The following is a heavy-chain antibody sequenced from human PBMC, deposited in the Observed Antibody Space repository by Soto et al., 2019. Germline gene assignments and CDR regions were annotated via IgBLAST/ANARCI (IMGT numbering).Heavy chain of an antibody. V-gene: IGHV3-53*01. CDR1: GFTVSSNY. D-gene: IGHD3-10*01. CDR3: ARDLVLSPVVRGVERGYYYYYGMDV. CDR2: IYSGGST. Sequence: GWSLRLSCAASGFTVSSNYMSWVRQAPGKGLEWVSFIYSGGSTYYADSVKGRFTISRDNSKNTLYLQMNSLRAEDTAVYYCARDLVLSPVVRGVERGYYYYYGMDVWGQGTKVTVSS. J-gene: IGHJ6*02.